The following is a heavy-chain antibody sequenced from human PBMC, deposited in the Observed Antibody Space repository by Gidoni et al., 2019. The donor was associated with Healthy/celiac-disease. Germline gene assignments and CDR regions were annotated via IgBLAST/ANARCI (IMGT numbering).Heavy chain of an antibody. CDR3: ARLFYGDYEEGWFDP. J-gene: IGHJ5*02. V-gene: IGHV4-59*08. CDR2: IYYSGST. Sequence: QVQLQESGPGLVKPSETLSLTCTVSGGSISSYYWSWIRQPPGKGLEWIGYIYYSGSTNYNPSLKSRVTISVDTSKNQFSLKLSSVTAADTAVYYCARLFYGDYEEGWFDPWGQGTLVTVSS. CDR1: GGSISSYY. D-gene: IGHD4-17*01.